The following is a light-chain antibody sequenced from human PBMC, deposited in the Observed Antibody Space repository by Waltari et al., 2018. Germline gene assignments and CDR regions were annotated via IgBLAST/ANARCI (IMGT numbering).Light chain of an antibody. CDR2: DVN. J-gene: IGLJ2*01. CDR1: SSDIGSYNN. Sequence: QSALTQPASVSGSPGQSITISCTGTSSDIGSYNNVSRYQHHPGKAPKLMIFDVNNRPSGVSDRFSGSKSGNTASLTISGLQAEDEADYYCSSYTTTSTLLVVFGGGTKLTVL. CDR3: SSYTTTSTLLVV. V-gene: IGLV2-14*03.